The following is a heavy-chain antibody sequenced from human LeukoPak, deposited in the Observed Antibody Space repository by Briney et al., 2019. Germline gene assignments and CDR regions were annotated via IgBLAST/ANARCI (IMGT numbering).Heavy chain of an antibody. CDR2: SSADGKA. J-gene: IGHJ6*02. CDR1: GMNFERYA. D-gene: IGHD1-26*01. CDR3: ATWAFYHDLDV. V-gene: IGHV3-43*02. Sequence: GGSLRLSCAASGMNFERYAMHGVRQRPGKGLEWVGVSSADGKADHADAVKGRCTVSRDNSKDSLSLQMSSLRDEDTALYYCATWAFYHDLDVRVQGTTVIVSS.